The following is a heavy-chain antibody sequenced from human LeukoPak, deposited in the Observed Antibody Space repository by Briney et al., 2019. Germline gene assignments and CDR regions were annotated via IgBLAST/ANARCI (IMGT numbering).Heavy chain of an antibody. CDR2: LSGDEKFI. V-gene: IGHV3-74*01. CDR3: VGEVDSAMVY. D-gene: IGHD5-18*01. CDR1: GFTFSSSW. Sequence: GGSLRLSCAASGFTFSSSWMRWVRQAPGEGLLWVSSLSGDEKFIHYADSVKGRFTISRDNAKNTLYLQMNSLRVEDTAIYFCVGEVDSAMVYWGQGTLVTVSS. J-gene: IGHJ4*02.